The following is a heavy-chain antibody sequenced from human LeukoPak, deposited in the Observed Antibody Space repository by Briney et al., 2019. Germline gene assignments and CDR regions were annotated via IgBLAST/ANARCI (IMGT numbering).Heavy chain of an antibody. J-gene: IGHJ3*02. CDR2: IYYSGST. CDR3: ARDRWEQQDRSAFDI. Sequence: PSETLSLTCTVSGGSISSYYWSWIRQPPGKGLEWIGYIYYSGSTNYNPSLKSRVTTSVDTSKNQFSLKLSSVTAADTAVYYCARDRWEQQDRSAFDIWGQGTMVTVSS. D-gene: IGHD1-26*01. V-gene: IGHV4-59*01. CDR1: GGSISSYY.